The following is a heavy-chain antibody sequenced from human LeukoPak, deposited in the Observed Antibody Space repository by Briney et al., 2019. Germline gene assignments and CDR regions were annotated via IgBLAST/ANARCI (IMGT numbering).Heavy chain of an antibody. CDR2: IRYDGSNK. D-gene: IGHD3-3*01. CDR1: GFTFSSYG. J-gene: IGHJ4*02. V-gene: IGHV3-30*02. CDR3: AKDTRTYYDFWSGYHRWYFDY. Sequence: PGGSLRLSCAASGFTFSSYGMHWVRQAPGKGLEWVAFIRYDGSNKYYADSVKGRFTISRDNSKNTLYLQMNSLRAEDTAVYYCAKDTRTYYDFWSGYHRWYFDYWGQGTLVTVSS.